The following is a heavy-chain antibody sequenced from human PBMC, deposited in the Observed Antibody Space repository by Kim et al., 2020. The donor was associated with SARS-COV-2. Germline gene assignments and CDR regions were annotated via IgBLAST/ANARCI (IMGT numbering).Heavy chain of an antibody. CDR3: ARGATMVQGVILYYYYGMDV. J-gene: IGHJ6*02. V-gene: IGHV7-4-1*02. CDR1: GDTFTSYA. D-gene: IGHD3-10*01. Sequence: ASVKVSCKASGDTFTSYAMNWVRQAPGQGLEWMGWIHTNTGNPTYAQGFTGRFVFSLDTSVSTAYLQISSLKAEDTAVYYCARGATMVQGVILYYYYGMDVWGQGTTVTVSS. CDR2: IHTNTGNP.